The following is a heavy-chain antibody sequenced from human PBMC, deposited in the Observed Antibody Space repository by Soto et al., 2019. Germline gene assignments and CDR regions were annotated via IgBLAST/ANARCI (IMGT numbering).Heavy chain of an antibody. CDR1: GDSISSYY. J-gene: IGHJ4*02. Sequence: PSETLSLTCTVSGDSISSYYWSWIRQPPGKGLEWIGYIYYSGSTNYNPSLKSRVTISVDTSKNQFSLKLSSVTAADTAVYYCARDGGGILVTDLFFLDYWGQGTLVTVSS. D-gene: IGHD2-15*01. CDR3: ARDGGGILVTDLFFLDY. CDR2: IYYSGST. V-gene: IGHV4-59*01.